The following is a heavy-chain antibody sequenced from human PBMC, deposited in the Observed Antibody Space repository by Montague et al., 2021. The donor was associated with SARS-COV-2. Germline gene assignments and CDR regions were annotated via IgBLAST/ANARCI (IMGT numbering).Heavy chain of an antibody. Sequence: SLRLSCAASGFTFSSYAMHWVRQAPGKGLEWVAVISYDGSNKYYADSVKGRFTISRDNSKNTLYLQMNSLRAEDTAVYYCARGHSGSYSGYFDYWGQGTLVTVSS. CDR2: ISYDGSNK. CDR1: GFTFSSYA. J-gene: IGHJ4*02. V-gene: IGHV3-30*04. CDR3: ARGHSGSYSGYFDY. D-gene: IGHD1-26*01.